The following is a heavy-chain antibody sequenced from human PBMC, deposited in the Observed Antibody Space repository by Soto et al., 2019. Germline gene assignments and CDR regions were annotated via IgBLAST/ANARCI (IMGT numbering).Heavy chain of an antibody. CDR3: ASSYYYDSSGPLGDGFDP. Sequence: SVKVSCKASGGTFSSYAISWVRQAPGQGLEWMGGIIPIFGTANYAQKFQGRVTITADESTSTAYMELSSLRSEDTAVYYCASSYYYDSSGPLGDGFDPWGQGTLATVSS. CDR1: GGTFSSYA. CDR2: IIPIFGTA. J-gene: IGHJ5*02. D-gene: IGHD3-22*01. V-gene: IGHV1-69*13.